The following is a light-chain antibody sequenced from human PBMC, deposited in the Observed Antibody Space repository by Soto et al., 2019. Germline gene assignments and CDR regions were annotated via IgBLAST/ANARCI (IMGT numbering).Light chain of an antibody. Sequence: TQSPAILSLSPGEKATLSCTASQTVDSYMAWYQQRPGQPPRLLIHDTSHRASGVPARFRGSGSGTEFTLTISSLQSEDFAIYYCQHFNIWPYTFGQGTKVDIK. V-gene: IGKV3D-15*01. J-gene: IGKJ2*01. CDR3: QHFNIWPYT. CDR1: QTVDSY. CDR2: DTS.